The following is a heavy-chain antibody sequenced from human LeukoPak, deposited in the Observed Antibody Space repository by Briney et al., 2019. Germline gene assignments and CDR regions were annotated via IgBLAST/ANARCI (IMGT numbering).Heavy chain of an antibody. V-gene: IGHV4-38-2*02. CDR1: GYSISSGYY. CDR3: ARGRHSSGWRGNYYYYYMDV. Sequence: SETLSLTCTVSGYSISSGYYWGWIRQPPGKGLEWIGSIYHSGSTYYNPSLKSRVTISVDTSKNQFSLKLSSVTAADTAVYYCARGRHSSGWRGNYYYYYMDVWGKGTTVTVSS. CDR2: IYHSGST. J-gene: IGHJ6*03. D-gene: IGHD6-19*01.